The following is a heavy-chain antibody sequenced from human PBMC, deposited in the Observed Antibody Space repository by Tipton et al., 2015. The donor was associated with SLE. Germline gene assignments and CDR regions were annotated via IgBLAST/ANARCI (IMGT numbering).Heavy chain of an antibody. V-gene: IGHV4-59*08. CDR3: ARSWPRDYYYYYGMDV. D-gene: IGHD5-24*01. J-gene: IGHJ6*02. Sequence: GLVKPSETLSLTCAVYGGSFSGYYWSWIRQSPGKGLEWIGYIYHYEGPTYNPSLRRRVTMSLATSKNQFSLKLSSVTAADTAVYYCARSWPRDYYYYYGMDVWGQGTTVTVSS. CDR1: GGSFSGYY. CDR2: IYHYEGP.